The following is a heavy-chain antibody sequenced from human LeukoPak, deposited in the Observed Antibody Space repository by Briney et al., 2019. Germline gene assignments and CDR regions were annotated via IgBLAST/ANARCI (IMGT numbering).Heavy chain of an antibody. Sequence: ASVKVSCKASGYTLTGYYLHWVRQAPGQGLEWMGWINPNTGATHSAQKFQGRITMTRDTSISTAYMDLSRLRSDDTAVYYFARGRVGSGWPRPYYFEVWGQGTLVTVSS. D-gene: IGHD6-19*01. J-gene: IGHJ4*02. CDR3: ARGRVGSGWPRPYYFEV. CDR1: GYTLTGYY. V-gene: IGHV1-2*02. CDR2: INPNTGAT.